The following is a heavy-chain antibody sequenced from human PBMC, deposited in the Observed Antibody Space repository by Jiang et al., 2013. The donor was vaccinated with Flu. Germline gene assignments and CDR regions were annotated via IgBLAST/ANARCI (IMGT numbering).Heavy chain of an antibody. D-gene: IGHD1-26*01. CDR2: ISYDGSNK. Sequence: VQLVESGGGVVQPGRSLRLSCAASGFTFSYYGMHWVRQAPGKGLEWVAVISYDGSNKYYADSVRGRFTISRDNSKNTLYLQMNSLRAEDTAVYYCARGQGGSSFQHWGQGTWSPSPQ. V-gene: IGHV3-30*03. J-gene: IGHJ1*01. CDR3: ARGQGGSSFQH. CDR1: GFTFSYYG.